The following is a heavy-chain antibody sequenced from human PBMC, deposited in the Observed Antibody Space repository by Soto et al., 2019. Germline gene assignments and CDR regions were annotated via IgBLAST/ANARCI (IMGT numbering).Heavy chain of an antibody. CDR1: GGSISSSSYY. D-gene: IGHD6-6*01. J-gene: IGHJ5*02. Sequence: PSETLSLTCTVSGGSISSSSYYWGWIRQPPGKGLEWIGSIYYSGSTYYNPSLKSRVTISVDTSKNQFSLKLSSVTAADTAVYYCARHGGGEAAHSSSNTNWFDLWGQGTLVTVSS. CDR2: IYYSGST. CDR3: ARHGGGEAAHSSSNTNWFDL. V-gene: IGHV4-39*01.